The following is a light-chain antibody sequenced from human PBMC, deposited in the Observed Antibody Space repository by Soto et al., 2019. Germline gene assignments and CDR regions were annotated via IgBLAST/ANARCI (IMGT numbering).Light chain of an antibody. CDR3: CSYAGSYTFV. V-gene: IGLV2-11*01. CDR2: DVT. CDR1: SSDVGGYNY. Sequence: QSALTQPRSVSGSPGQSVTISCTGTSSDVGGYNYVSWYQQHPGKAPKLMIYDVTERPSGVPDRFSGSKSGYTASLTISGLQAEDEDDYYCCSYAGSYTFVFGGGTKLTVL. J-gene: IGLJ2*01.